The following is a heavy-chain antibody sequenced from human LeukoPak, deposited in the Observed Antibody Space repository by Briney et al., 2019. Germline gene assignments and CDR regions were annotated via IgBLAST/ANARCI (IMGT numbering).Heavy chain of an antibody. CDR3: TRDAPRDGYNHY. CDR1: GFTFGDYA. Sequence: GGSLRLSCTASGFTFGDYAMSWVRQAPGKGLEWVGFIRSKAYGGTTEYAASVKGRFTISRDDSKSIAYLQMSSLKAEDTALYYCTRDAPRDGYNHYWGQGTLVTVSS. J-gene: IGHJ4*02. V-gene: IGHV3-49*04. D-gene: IGHD5-24*01. CDR2: IRSKAYGGTT.